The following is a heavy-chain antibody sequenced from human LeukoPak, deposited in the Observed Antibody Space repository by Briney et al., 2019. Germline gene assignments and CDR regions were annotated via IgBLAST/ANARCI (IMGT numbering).Heavy chain of an antibody. J-gene: IGHJ6*04. CDR1: GFIFRNFW. D-gene: IGHD4-11*01. CDR3: VRGLGDV. Sequence: GGSLRLSCSASGFIFRNFWMHWVRQAPGKGPVWVSRINNDGKLVTYADSVKGRFTISRDSAKDTVFLQMNSLRVEDTALYYCVRGLGDVWGKGNLVTVSS. CDR2: INNDGKLV. V-gene: IGHV3-74*01.